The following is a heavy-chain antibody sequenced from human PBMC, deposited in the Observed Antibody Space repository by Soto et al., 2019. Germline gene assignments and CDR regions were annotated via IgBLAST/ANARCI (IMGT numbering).Heavy chain of an antibody. CDR1: NGSISGFY. J-gene: IGHJ4*02. D-gene: IGHD6-13*01. CDR2: ILDSGTT. Sequence: PSETLALTCSVSNGSISGFYWTWIRQPPGKGLEWIGYILDSGTTDYNPSLKSRVTMSVDTSKNQFSLNLRSVTAADTAVYYCARQRVLPAQYYFDSWGQGVVVTVSS. CDR3: ARQRVLPAQYYFDS. V-gene: IGHV4-59*01.